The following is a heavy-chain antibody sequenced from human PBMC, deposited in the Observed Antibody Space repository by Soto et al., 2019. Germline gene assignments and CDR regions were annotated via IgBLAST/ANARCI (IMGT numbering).Heavy chain of an antibody. V-gene: IGHV3-53*01. J-gene: IGHJ4*02. CDR3: ERRSRDYYDSSPSSGDYFDS. D-gene: IGHD3-22*01. CDR2: IYSGGST. CDR1: GFTVSSNY. Sequence: EVQLVESGGGLIQPGGSLRLSCAASGFTVSSNYMSWVRQAPGKGLEWVSVIYSGGSTYYADSVKGRFTISRDNSKNTLYLQMNSLRAEDTALYYCERRSRDYYDSSPSSGDYFDSWGQGPLITVSS.